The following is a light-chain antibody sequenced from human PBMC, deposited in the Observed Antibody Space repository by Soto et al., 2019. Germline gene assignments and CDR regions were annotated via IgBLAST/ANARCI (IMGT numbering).Light chain of an antibody. Sequence: DIQMTQSPSTLSASVGDTVTITCRASRGIDRWLAWYQQKPCKAPRLLISDASTLESGVPSRFSGSESGTAFTLTITGLQPDDFATYHCQHCDTYWPFGQGTKVEVK. J-gene: IGKJ1*01. V-gene: IGKV1-5*01. CDR2: DAS. CDR3: QHCDTYWP. CDR1: RGIDRW.